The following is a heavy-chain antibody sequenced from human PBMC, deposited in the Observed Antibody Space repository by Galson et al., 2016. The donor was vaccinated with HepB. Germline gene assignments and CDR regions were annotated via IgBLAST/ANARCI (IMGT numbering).Heavy chain of an antibody. Sequence: SETLSLTCTVSGGSISSSSHYWGWIRQPPGKWLEWIGSIYYSGSTYYNSSLRSRVTISVDTSKNQFSLKLSSVTAADTAVYYCATIGDGYFDYLTGDYKESRPFDPWGQGTLVTVSS. CDR3: ATIGDGYFDYLTGDYKESRPFDP. D-gene: IGHD3-9*01. V-gene: IGHV4-39*07. J-gene: IGHJ5*02. CDR2: IYYSGST. CDR1: GGSISSSSHY.